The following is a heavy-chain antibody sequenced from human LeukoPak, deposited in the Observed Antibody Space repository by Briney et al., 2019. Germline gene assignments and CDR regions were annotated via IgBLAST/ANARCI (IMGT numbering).Heavy chain of an antibody. CDR1: GLTFSSYW. V-gene: IGHV3-74*01. CDR3: ARDPHPVSDYGSGSHDY. Sequence: GGSLRLSCAASGLTFSSYWMSWVRQAPGKGLVWVSRINTAGSSTTYADSVKGRFTISRDNAKNTLYLQMNSLRAEDTAVYYCARDPHPVSDYGSGSHDYWGQGTLVTVSS. D-gene: IGHD3-10*01. J-gene: IGHJ4*02. CDR2: INTAGSST.